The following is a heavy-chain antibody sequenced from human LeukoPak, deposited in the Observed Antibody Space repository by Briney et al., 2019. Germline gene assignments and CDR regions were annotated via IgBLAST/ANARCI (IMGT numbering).Heavy chain of an antibody. J-gene: IGHJ4*02. V-gene: IGHV3-20*04. Sequence: GGSLRLSCAASGFTFHDHGLSWVRQVPGKGLEWVSALNWNGDNTGYADSVKGRFTISRDNAKKSLYLQMNSLTAEDTAYYYCAREEGPYFDCWGQETLVTVSS. CDR1: GFTFHDHG. CDR2: LNWNGDNT. CDR3: AREEGPYFDC.